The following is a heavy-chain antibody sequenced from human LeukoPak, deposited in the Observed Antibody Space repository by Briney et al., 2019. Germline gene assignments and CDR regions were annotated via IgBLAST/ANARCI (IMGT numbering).Heavy chain of an antibody. D-gene: IGHD5-18*01. CDR2: ISSSGSTI. CDR3: ARDSGYSYGYSVGRARGFDP. J-gene: IGHJ5*02. V-gene: IGHV3-11*01. CDR1: GFTFSDYY. Sequence: GGSLRLSCAASGFTFSDYYMSWIRQAPGKGLEWVSYISSSGSTIYYADSVKGRFTNSRDNAKNSLYLQMNSLRAEDTAVYYCARDSGYSYGYSVGRARGFDPWGQGTLVTVSS.